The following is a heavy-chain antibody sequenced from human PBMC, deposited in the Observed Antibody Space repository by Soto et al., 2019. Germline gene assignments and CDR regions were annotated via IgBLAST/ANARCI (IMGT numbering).Heavy chain of an antibody. V-gene: IGHV1-2*04. J-gene: IGHJ6*03. D-gene: IGHD4-17*01. Sequence: GASVKVSCKASGYTFTGYYIHWVRQAPGQGLEWMGWINPNSGGTNYAQKFQGWVTMARDTSVSTAYMELSRLRSDDTAVYYCASSPRDYGDYLTHYYYMDVWGKGTTVTVSS. CDR2: INPNSGGT. CDR1: GYTFTGYY. CDR3: ASSPRDYGDYLTHYYYMDV.